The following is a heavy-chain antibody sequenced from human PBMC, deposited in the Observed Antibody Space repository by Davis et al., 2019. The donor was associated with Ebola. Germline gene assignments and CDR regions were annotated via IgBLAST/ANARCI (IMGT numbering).Heavy chain of an antibody. J-gene: IGHJ4*02. D-gene: IGHD1-26*01. Sequence: GESLKISCAASGFSFDSYGMLWVRQAPGAGLDWVAVISFDGAKKYEADSVRGRFTISRDNSRNTLYLQMNSLRADDTAVYYCGGAWDWGQGTLVTVSS. CDR3: GGAWD. CDR2: ISFDGAKK. V-gene: IGHV3-30*03. CDR1: GFSFDSYG.